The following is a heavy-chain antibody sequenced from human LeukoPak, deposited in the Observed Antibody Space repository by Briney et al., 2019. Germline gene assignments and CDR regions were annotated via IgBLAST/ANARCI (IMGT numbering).Heavy chain of an antibody. Sequence: SETLSLTCTVSGGSISSYSWSWMRQPAGKRLEWIGRIYSSGSTSYNPSLKSRVTMSVDASKNQVSLKLSSATAADTAMYYCARVYQSSGISSGYFDYWGQGSLVTVSS. D-gene: IGHD4-23*01. CDR2: IYSSGST. V-gene: IGHV4-4*07. CDR3: ARVYQSSGISSGYFDY. J-gene: IGHJ4*02. CDR1: GGSISSYS.